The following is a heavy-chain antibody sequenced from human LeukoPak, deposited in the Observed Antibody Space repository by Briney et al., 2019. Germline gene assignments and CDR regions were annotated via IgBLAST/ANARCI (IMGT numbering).Heavy chain of an antibody. CDR2: INPSGGST. J-gene: IGHJ4*02. D-gene: IGHD3-10*01. CDR3: AREGDYGSGPQGFDY. CDR1: GYAFTRHY. Sequence: GASVKVSCKASGYAFTRHYMHWVRQAPGQGLEWMGIINPSGGSTSYAQKFQGRVTMTRDMSTSTVYMELSSLRSEDTAVYYCAREGDYGSGPQGFDYWGQGTLVTVSS. V-gene: IGHV1-46*01.